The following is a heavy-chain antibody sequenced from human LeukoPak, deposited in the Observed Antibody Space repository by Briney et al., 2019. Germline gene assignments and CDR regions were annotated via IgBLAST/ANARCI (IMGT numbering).Heavy chain of an antibody. Sequence: PGGSLRLSCAASGFTFSSYRMHWVRQAPGKGLVWVSRINSDGSSTSYADSVKGRFTISRDNAKNSLYLQMNSLRAEDTAVYYCARDKNYDFWSGYPNYYYYMDVWGKGTTVTISS. CDR2: INSDGSST. D-gene: IGHD3-3*01. V-gene: IGHV3-74*01. CDR3: ARDKNYDFWSGYPNYYYYMDV. J-gene: IGHJ6*03. CDR1: GFTFSSYR.